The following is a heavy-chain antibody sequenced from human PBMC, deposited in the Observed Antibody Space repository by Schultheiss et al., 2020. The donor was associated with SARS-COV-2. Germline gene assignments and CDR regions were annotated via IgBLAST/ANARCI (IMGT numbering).Heavy chain of an antibody. J-gene: IGHJ4*02. CDR3: ARVLDPGYSDY. Sequence: SETLSLTCTVSGGSISSYYWSWIRQPPGKGLEWIGRIYTSGSTNYNPSLKSRVTMSVDTSKNQFSLKMFSVTAADTAVYYCARVLDPGYSDYWGQGSLVTVSS. CDR1: GGSISSYY. D-gene: IGHD5-18*01. CDR2: IYTSGST. V-gene: IGHV4-4*07.